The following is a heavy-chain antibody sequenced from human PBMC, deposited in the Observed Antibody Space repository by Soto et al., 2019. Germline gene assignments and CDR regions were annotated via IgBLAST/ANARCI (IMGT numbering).Heavy chain of an antibody. CDR1: GYTFTSYG. J-gene: IGHJ5*02. CDR2: ISAYNGNT. CDR3: ARASGYYDSSGPPRWFDP. D-gene: IGHD3-22*01. V-gene: IGHV1-18*01. Sequence: ASVKVSCKASGYTFTSYGISWGRQAPGQGLEWMGWISAYNGNTNYAQKLQGRVTMTTDTPKSTAYMVLRSLRSDDTAVYYCARASGYYDSSGPPRWFDPWGQGTLVTVSS.